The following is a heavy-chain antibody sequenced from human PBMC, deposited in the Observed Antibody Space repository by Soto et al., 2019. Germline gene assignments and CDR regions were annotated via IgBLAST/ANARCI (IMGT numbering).Heavy chain of an antibody. J-gene: IGHJ6*02. CDR2: IYYSGST. D-gene: IGHD6-13*01. CDR1: GGSISSGGYY. CDR3: ARDLVEQQLANYYYYGMDV. Sequence: QVQLQESGPGLVKPSQTLSLTCTVSGGSISSGGYYWSWIRQHPGKGLEWIGYIYYSGSTYYNPSLKSRVTISVDTSKNHFSLKLSSVTAADTAVYYCARDLVEQQLANYYYYGMDVWGQGTTVTVSS. V-gene: IGHV4-31*03.